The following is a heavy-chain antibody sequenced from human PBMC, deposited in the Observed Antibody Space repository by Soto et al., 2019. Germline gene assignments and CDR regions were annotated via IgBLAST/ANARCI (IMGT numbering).Heavy chain of an antibody. CDR1: GGTFSSYA. CDR2: SIPISETT. Sequence: QVPLVQSGAEVKKPGSSVKVSCKASGGTFSSYAISWVRQAPGQGLEWMGGSIPISETTNYAQKFQGRVTITADESKSTAYMELSSLRSEDTAVYYCARSQGSSTSLEIYYYYYYGMDVWGQGTTVTVSS. D-gene: IGHD2-2*01. V-gene: IGHV1-69*01. J-gene: IGHJ6*02. CDR3: ARSQGSSTSLEIYYYYYYGMDV.